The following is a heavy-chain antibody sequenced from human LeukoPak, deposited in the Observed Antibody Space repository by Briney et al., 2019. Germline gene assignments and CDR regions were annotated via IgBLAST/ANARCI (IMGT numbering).Heavy chain of an antibody. Sequence: GGTLRLSCAASGFTFSSYGMSWVRQAPGKGLEWVSAISGSGGSTYYADSVKGRFTISRDNSKNTLYLQMNSLRAEDTAVYYCAKVTMIAYSHFDYWGQGTLVTVSS. J-gene: IGHJ4*02. V-gene: IGHV3-23*01. CDR2: ISGSGGST. CDR3: AKVTMIAYSHFDY. CDR1: GFTFSSYG. D-gene: IGHD3-22*01.